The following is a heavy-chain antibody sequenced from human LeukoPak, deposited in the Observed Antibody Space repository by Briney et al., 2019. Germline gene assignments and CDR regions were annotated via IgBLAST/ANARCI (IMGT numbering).Heavy chain of an antibody. V-gene: IGHV1-46*01. CDR1: GYTFSSYY. CDR2: INPSGGST. Sequence: ASVKVSCKASGYTFSSYYMHWVRQAPGHGLEWRGIINPSGGSTRYTQQFKGGVTMTRDMSTSTVYMELSSLRSEDTAVYYCARGLYDSSGYYLQGAFDIWGQGTMVTVSS. J-gene: IGHJ3*02. D-gene: IGHD3-22*01. CDR3: ARGLYDSSGYYLQGAFDI.